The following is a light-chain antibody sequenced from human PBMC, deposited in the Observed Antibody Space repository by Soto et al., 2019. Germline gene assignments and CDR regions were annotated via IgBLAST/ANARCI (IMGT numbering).Light chain of an antibody. Sequence: HSTPALCVTPGNSATLSHRASLSVGSDIAWYQQIPGQAPRLLIYGASTRATGTPARFGGSGSGTEFTLTISSLQTEDFAVYFCQQYKNLPITFGQGTRLEF. CDR3: QQYKNLPIT. J-gene: IGKJ5*01. V-gene: IGKV3-15*01. CDR1: LSVGSD. CDR2: GAS.